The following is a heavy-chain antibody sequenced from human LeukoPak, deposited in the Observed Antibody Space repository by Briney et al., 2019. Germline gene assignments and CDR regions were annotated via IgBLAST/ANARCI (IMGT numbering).Heavy chain of an antibody. CDR1: GFTFSDYC. CDR2: ISSSGSTI. CDR3: ARGDGGDFTRHYYYYYMDV. D-gene: IGHD2-21*01. Sequence: PGGSLRLSCAASGFTFSDYCMSWIRQAPGKGLEWVSHISSSGSTIYYADSVKGRFTISRDNAKNSLYLQMNSLRAEDTAVYYCARGDGGDFTRHYYYYYMDVWGKGTTVTVSS. J-gene: IGHJ6*03. V-gene: IGHV3-11*04.